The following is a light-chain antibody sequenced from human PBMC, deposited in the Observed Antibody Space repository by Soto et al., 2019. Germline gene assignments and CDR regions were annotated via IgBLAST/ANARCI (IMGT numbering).Light chain of an antibody. CDR2: ATS. CDR1: KGINNY. J-gene: IGKJ1*01. V-gene: IGKV1-9*01. Sequence: IQLPQSPSSLSASVGDRVTITCRARKGINNYLAWYQQKPGKAPNLLIYATSTLQSGVPSRFSGSGSGTEFALTISSLQPDDFATYYCQQYYLYSTFGQGTKVDIK. CDR3: QQYYLYST.